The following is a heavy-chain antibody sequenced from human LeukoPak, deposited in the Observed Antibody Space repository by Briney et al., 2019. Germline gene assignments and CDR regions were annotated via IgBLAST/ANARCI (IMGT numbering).Heavy chain of an antibody. J-gene: IGHJ4*02. CDR3: ASLRPNCGGDCYHFDY. D-gene: IGHD2-21*02. CDR1: GCTFTGYY. CDR2: INPNSGGT. Sequence: ASVKVSCKASGCTFTGYYMHWVLQAPGQGLEWMGRINPNSGGTNYAQKFQGRVTMTRDTSISTAYMELSRLRSDDTAVYYCASLRPNCGGDCYHFDYWGQGTLVTVSS. V-gene: IGHV1-2*06.